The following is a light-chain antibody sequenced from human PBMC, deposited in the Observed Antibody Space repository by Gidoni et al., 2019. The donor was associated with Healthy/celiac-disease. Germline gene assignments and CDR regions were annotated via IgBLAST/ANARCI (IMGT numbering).Light chain of an antibody. CDR2: LGS. V-gene: IGKV2-28*01. CDR1: QSLLHSNGYNY. J-gene: IGKJ3*01. CDR3: MQALQSPPET. Sequence: DIVMTQSPHTLPAPPGEPSFIYCRSSQSLLHSNGYNYLDWYLQKPGQSTQRLVYLGSNRASWVPDRCSGNGSGTDCTLKISRVEAEDVGVYYCMQALQSPPETLGPGTKVEIK.